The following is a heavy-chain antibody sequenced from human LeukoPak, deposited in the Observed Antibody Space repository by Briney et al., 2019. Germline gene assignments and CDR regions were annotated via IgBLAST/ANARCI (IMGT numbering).Heavy chain of an antibody. CDR2: INHSGST. Sequence: SETLSLTCTVSGGSVSSGGYYWSWIRQPPGKGLEWIGEINHSGSTNYNPSLKSRVTISVNTSKNQFSLKLSSVTAADTAVYYCARVQGGPVGATPFAYWHFDLWGRGTLVTVSS. J-gene: IGHJ2*01. D-gene: IGHD1-26*01. V-gene: IGHV4-61*08. CDR1: GGSVSSGGYY. CDR3: ARVQGGPVGATPFAYWHFDL.